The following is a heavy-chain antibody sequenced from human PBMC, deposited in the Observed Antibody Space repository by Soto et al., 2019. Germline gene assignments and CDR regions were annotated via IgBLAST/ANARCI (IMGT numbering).Heavy chain of an antibody. CDR2: MNPNSGNT. CDR3: ATPSYGSGSRGGYYYYYGMDV. Sequence: GASVKVSCKASGYTFTSYDINWVRQATGQGLEWMGWMNPNSGNTGYAQKFQGRVTMTRNTSIGTAYMELSSLRSEDTAVYYCATPSYGSGSRGGYYYYYGMDVWGQGTTVTVSS. CDR1: GYTFTSYD. D-gene: IGHD3-10*01. V-gene: IGHV1-8*01. J-gene: IGHJ6*02.